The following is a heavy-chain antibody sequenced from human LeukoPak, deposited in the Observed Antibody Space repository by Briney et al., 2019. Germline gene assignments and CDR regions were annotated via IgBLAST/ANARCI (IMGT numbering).Heavy chain of an antibody. Sequence: GGSLRLSCAASGFIFSNYAMSWVRQAPGKGLEWVSAISGSGGSTFHEDSVKGRSTISRDKSMKKLYLQMSSLRADDTAVYYCATDEGYSTGYYGVDSWGQGTLVTVSS. J-gene: IGHJ4*02. CDR2: ISGSGGST. D-gene: IGHD3-22*01. CDR1: GFIFSNYA. CDR3: ATDEGYSTGYYGVDS. V-gene: IGHV3-23*01.